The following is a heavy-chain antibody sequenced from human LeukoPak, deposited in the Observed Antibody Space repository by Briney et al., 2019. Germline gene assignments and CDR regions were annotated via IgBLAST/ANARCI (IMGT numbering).Heavy chain of an antibody. CDR1: GYTFTSYD. CDR2: MNPNSGNT. V-gene: IGHV1-8*01. CDR3: ARVAHCSGGSCYAFDI. Sequence: GASVKVSCKASGYTFTSYDINWVRQATGQGLEWMGWMNPNSGNTGYAQKFQGRVTMTRNTSISTAYMELSRLRSDDTAVYYCARVAHCSGGSCYAFDIWGQGTMVTVSS. J-gene: IGHJ3*02. D-gene: IGHD2-15*01.